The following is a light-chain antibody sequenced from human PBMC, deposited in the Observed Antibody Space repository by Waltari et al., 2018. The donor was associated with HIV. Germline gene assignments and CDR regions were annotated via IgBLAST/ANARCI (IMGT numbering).Light chain of an antibody. Sequence: QSALTQPPSVSGSPGQSVTISCTGTSSDVGSYNRVSWYQQPPGTAPKLMIYEVSNRPSRGPDRFSGSKSGNTASLTISGLQAEDEADYYCSSYTSSSTYVVFGGGTKLTVL. J-gene: IGLJ2*01. V-gene: IGLV2-18*02. CDR2: EVS. CDR1: SSDVGSYNR. CDR3: SSYTSSSTYVV.